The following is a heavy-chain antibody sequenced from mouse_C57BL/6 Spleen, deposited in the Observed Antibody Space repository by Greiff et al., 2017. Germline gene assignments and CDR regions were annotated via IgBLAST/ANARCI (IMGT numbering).Heavy chain of an antibody. Sequence: VQLQQSGAELVRPGASVKLSCKASGYTFTDYYINWVKQRPGQGPEWIARIYPGSGNTYYNEKFKGKATLTAEKSSSTAYMQLSSLTSEDSAVYFCARSAYYYGSSYDWYFDVWGTGTTVTVSS. CDR1: GYTFTDYY. J-gene: IGHJ1*03. D-gene: IGHD1-1*01. CDR2: IYPGSGNT. V-gene: IGHV1-76*01. CDR3: ARSAYYYGSSYDWYFDV.